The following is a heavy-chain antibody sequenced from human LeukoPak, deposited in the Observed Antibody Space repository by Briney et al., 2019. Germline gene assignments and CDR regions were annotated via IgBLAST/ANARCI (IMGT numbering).Heavy chain of an antibody. D-gene: IGHD3-22*01. Sequence: GESLKISCKGSGYSFTSYWIGWVRQMPGKGLEWMGIIYPGDSDTRYSPSFQGQVTISADKSISTAYLQWSSLKASDTAMYYCARQISNLYYDSSGSFGGYFDLWGRGTLVTVSS. CDR2: IYPGDSDT. CDR3: ARQISNLYYDSSGSFGGYFDL. CDR1: GYSFTSYW. J-gene: IGHJ2*01. V-gene: IGHV5-51*01.